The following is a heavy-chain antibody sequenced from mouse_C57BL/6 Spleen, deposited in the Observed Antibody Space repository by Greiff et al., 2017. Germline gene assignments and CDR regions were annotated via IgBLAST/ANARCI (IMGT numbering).Heavy chain of an antibody. D-gene: IGHD1-1*01. CDR1: GFTFTDYY. CDR3: ARYSPYYCVSSFDY. J-gene: IGHJ2*01. CDR2: IRNKANGYTT. Sequence: EVKLVESGGGLVQPGGSLSLSCAASGFTFTDYYMSWVRQPPGKALEWLGFIRNKANGYTTEYSAYVKGRFTISRDNSQSILYLQMNALRAEDTATYYCARYSPYYCVSSFDYWGQGTTLTVSS. V-gene: IGHV7-3*01.